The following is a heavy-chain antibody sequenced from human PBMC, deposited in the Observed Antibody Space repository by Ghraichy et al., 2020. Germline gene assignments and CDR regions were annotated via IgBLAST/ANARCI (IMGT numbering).Heavy chain of an antibody. V-gene: IGHV3-11*06. CDR1: GFTFSDYY. CDR3: AREFEYSVSDVGY. J-gene: IGHJ4*02. Sequence: GGSLRLSCAASGFTFSDYYMSWIRQAPGKGLEWVSYISSSSSYTNYADSVKGRFTISRDNAKNSLYLQMNSLRAEDTAVYYCAREFEYSVSDVGYWGQGTLVTVSS. CDR2: ISSSSSYT. D-gene: IGHD6-6*01.